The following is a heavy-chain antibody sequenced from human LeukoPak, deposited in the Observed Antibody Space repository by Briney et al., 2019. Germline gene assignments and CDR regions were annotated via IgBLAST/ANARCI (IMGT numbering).Heavy chain of an antibody. Sequence: SETLSLTCAVYGGSFSDYYWSWIRQPPGKGLEWIGEINHSGSTNYNPSLKSRVTISVDTSKNQFSLKLSSVTAADTAVYYCARNSHDRAYDYWGQGTLVTVFS. CDR2: INHSGST. V-gene: IGHV4-34*01. CDR3: ARNSHDRAYDY. J-gene: IGHJ4*02. D-gene: IGHD2-21*01. CDR1: GGSFSDYY.